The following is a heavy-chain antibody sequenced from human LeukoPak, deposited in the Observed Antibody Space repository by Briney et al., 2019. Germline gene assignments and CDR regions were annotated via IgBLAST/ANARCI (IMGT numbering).Heavy chain of an antibody. CDR1: GGSISSYY. CDR3: ARAGNYGSGSYLPDY. J-gene: IGHJ4*02. V-gene: IGHV4-59*01. D-gene: IGHD3-10*01. Sequence: SETLSLTCTVSGGSISSYYWSWIRQPPRKGLEWIGYIYYSGSTNYNPSLKSRVTISVDTSKNQFSLKLSSVTAADTAVYYCARAGNYGSGSYLPDYWGQGTLVTVSS. CDR2: IYYSGST.